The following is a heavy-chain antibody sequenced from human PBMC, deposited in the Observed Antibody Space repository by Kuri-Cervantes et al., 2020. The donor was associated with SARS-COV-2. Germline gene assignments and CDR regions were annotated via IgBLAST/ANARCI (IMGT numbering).Heavy chain of an antibody. CDR2: INHSGST. Sequence: SETLSLTCTVSGYSISSGYYWGWIRQPPGKGLEWIGEINHSGSTNYNPSLKSRVTISVDTSKNQFSLKLSSVTAADTAVYFCARSQVVRHLDWSSELSYRYYMDVWGKGTTVTVSS. V-gene: IGHV4-38-2*02. J-gene: IGHJ6*04. CDR1: GYSISSGYY. CDR3: ARSQVVRHLDWSSELSYRYYMDV. D-gene: IGHD3-9*01.